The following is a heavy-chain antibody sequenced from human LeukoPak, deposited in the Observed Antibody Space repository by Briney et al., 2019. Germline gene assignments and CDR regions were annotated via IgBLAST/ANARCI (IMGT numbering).Heavy chain of an antibody. J-gene: IGHJ3*02. CDR2: FYKSGST. Sequence: SETLSLTCTVSGASISSGSYHWSWIRQPAGKGLEWIGRFYKSGSTNYNPSLKSRVTISVDTSKNQFSLKLSSVTAADTAVYFCARGPYSYDSSGAFDIWGQGTMVTVSS. CDR1: GASISSGSYH. CDR3: ARGPYSYDSSGAFDI. V-gene: IGHV4-61*02. D-gene: IGHD3-22*01.